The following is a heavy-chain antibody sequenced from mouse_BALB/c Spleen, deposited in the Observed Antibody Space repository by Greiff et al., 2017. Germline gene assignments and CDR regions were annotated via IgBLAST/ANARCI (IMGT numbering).Heavy chain of an antibody. V-gene: IGHV1-62-2*01. CDR1: GYTFTEYI. CDR2: FYPGSGSI. D-gene: IGHD2-14*01. Sequence: QGQLQQSGAELVKPGASVKLSCKASGYTFTEYIIHWVKQRSGQGLEWIGWFYPGSGSIKYNEKFKDKATLTADKSSSTVYMELSRLTSEDSAVYFCARHDPYYRYDGYFDYWGQGTTLTVSS. CDR3: ARHDPYYRYDGYFDY. J-gene: IGHJ2*01.